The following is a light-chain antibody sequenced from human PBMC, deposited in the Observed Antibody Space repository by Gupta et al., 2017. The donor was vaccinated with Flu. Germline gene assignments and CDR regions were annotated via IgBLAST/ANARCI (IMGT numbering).Light chain of an antibody. CDR1: QCRVYSDGSIY. CDR3: KQDKRCPWA. CDR2: QGS. J-gene: IGKJ1*01. Sequence: VTTRQPASRDSGTSQCRVYSDGSIYLDWFQQKPGQSPKRLIYQGSRRECGVPDRFSGSGSGTDFTLKISRVEADDVGVYYCKQDKRCPWAFGQGTKVEIK. V-gene: IGKV2-30*01.